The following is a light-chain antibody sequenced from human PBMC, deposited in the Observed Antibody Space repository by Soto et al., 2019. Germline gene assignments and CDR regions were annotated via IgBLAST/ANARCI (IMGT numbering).Light chain of an antibody. V-gene: IGKV3-20*01. CDR3: PQYGESPPFT. J-gene: IGKJ2*01. CDR2: GAS. Sequence: EIVLTQSPGTLSLSPGERATLSCRASQSVSSNYLAWYQQKPGQAPRLLIYGASNRASGIPDRFSGGASGTGFTLTINRLEPEDFAVYFCPQYGESPPFTFGQGTKVDVK. CDR1: QSVSSNY.